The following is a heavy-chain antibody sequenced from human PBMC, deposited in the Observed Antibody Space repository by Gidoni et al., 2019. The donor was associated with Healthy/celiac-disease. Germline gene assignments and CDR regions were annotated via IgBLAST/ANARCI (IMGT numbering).Heavy chain of an antibody. CDR2: IYTSGST. D-gene: IGHD3-16*02. V-gene: IGHV4-61*02. J-gene: IGHJ3*02. Sequence: QVQLQESGPGLVTPSQTLSLSCSVSGCSISRGCDYWSWSRQPAGKGLEWIGRIYTSGSTNYNPSLKSRVTISVDTSKNQFSLKLSSVTAADTAVYYCARVYDYVWVSYRLSDAFDIWGQGTMVTVSS. CDR3: ARVYDYVWVSYRLSDAFDI. CDR1: GCSISRGCDY.